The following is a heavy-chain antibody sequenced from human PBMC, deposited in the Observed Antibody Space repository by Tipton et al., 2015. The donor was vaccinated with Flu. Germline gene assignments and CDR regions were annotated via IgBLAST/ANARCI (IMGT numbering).Heavy chain of an antibody. J-gene: IGHJ4*02. V-gene: IGHV4-59*01. D-gene: IGHD2-2*01. CDR3: ARDPSLGMPEYLDS. CDR1: SGSLSSFY. Sequence: LRLSCIVSSGSLSSFYWNWIRQSPGKGLEWIGYIYNSVYTKYNPSLKSRVTISGDTSENQFSLRLSSVTAADTAMYFCARDPSLGMPEYLDSWGQGTLVTVSS. CDR2: IYNSVYT.